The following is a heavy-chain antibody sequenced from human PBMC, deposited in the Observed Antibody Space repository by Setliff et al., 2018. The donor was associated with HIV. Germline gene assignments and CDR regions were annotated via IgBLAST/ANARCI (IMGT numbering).Heavy chain of an antibody. CDR2: IYPDDSDT. D-gene: IGHD3-10*01. J-gene: IGHJ3*02. CDR1: GYSFPNYW. Sequence: GESLKISCKGSGYSFPNYWIGWVRQMPGKGLEWMGIIYPDDSDTRYSPSFQGQVTISADKSISTVYLQWSSLKASDTAMYYCARIWFGAQDAFDIWGQGTMVTVSS. CDR3: ARIWFGAQDAFDI. V-gene: IGHV5-51*01.